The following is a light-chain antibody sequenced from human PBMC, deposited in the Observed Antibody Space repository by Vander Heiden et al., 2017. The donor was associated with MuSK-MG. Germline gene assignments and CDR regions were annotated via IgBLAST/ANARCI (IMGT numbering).Light chain of an antibody. CDR3: CSYAGSSSVV. CDR1: SSDVGSYNL. CDR2: EGS. V-gene: IGLV2-23*01. Sequence: QSALPPPASVSGSPGPSITISCTGTSSDVGSYNLVSWYQHHPGKAPKLMIYEGSKRPSGISNRFSGSKSGNTASLTISGLQAEDEADYYCCSYAGSSSVVFGGGTKLTVL. J-gene: IGLJ2*01.